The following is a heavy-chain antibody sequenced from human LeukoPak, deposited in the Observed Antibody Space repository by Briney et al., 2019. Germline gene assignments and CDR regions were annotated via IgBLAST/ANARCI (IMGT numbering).Heavy chain of an antibody. CDR1: GGSIISGDYY. CDR3: ARYRIVVVPAAISWFDP. Sequence: SETLCLTCTVSGGSIISGDYYWSWIRQPPGKGMEWIGYIYYSGSTYYNPSLKSRVTIAVDTSKNQFFLKLSSVTAADTAVYYCARYRIVVVPAAISWFDPWGQGTLVTVSS. D-gene: IGHD2-2*02. V-gene: IGHV4-30-4*01. CDR2: IYYSGST. J-gene: IGHJ5*02.